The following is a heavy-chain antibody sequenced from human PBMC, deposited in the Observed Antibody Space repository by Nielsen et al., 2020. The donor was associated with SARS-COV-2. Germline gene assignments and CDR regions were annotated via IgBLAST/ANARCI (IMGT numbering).Heavy chain of an antibody. D-gene: IGHD3-3*01. CDR1: GFNFHDYT. J-gene: IGHJ6*02. V-gene: IGHV3-43*01. CDR2: ISWDGSAP. Sequence: GGSLKISCAASGFNFHDYTMYWVRRVPGKGLQWLSLISWDGSAPAYADSVKGRFTISRDNSKNSLYLQMNSLMTDDSALYYCAKDIGTFRFTGMDVWGQGTTVTVSS. CDR3: AKDIGTFRFTGMDV.